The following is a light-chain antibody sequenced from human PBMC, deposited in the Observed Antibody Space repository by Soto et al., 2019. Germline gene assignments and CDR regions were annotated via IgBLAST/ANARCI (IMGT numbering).Light chain of an antibody. Sequence: QSVLTQPPSVSAAPGQKVTISCSGSSPNIGKNLVSWYQQLPGAVPKVLIFENDKRLSGIPDRFSGSRSGTSATLDITGLQTGDEADYYCATWDSSLYGVVFGGGTKVTVL. CDR1: SPNIGKNL. CDR3: ATWDSSLYGVV. V-gene: IGLV1-51*02. CDR2: END. J-gene: IGLJ2*01.